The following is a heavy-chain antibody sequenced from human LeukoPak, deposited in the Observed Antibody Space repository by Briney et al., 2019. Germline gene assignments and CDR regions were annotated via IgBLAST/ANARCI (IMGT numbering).Heavy chain of an antibody. CDR3: AREPAIAARLYYYYYYMDV. CDR2: INSDGSST. J-gene: IGHJ6*03. Sequence: GGSLRLSCAASGFTFSSYWMHWVRQAPGKGLVWGSRINSDGSSTSYADSVKGRFTISRDNAKNTLYLQMNSLRAEDTAVYYCAREPAIAARLYYYYYYMDVWGKGTTVTVSS. CDR1: GFTFSSYW. D-gene: IGHD6-6*01. V-gene: IGHV3-74*01.